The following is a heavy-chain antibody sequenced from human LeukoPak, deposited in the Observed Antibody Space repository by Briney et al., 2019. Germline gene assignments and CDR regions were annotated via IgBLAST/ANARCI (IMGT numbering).Heavy chain of an antibody. CDR2: TYYSGST. Sequence: SETLSLTCTVSGGSISSYYWSWIRQPPGKGLEWIGYTYYSGSTNYNPSLKSRVTISVDTSKNQFSLKLSSVTAADTAVYYCARTSIVGATDYWGQGTLVTVSS. V-gene: IGHV4-59*01. CDR3: ARTSIVGATDY. CDR1: GGSISSYY. J-gene: IGHJ4*02. D-gene: IGHD1-26*01.